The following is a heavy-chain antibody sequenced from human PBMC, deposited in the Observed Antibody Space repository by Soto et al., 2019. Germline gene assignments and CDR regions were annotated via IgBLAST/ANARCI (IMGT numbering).Heavy chain of an antibody. CDR1: GFTFSDAW. CDR2: IKSKTDGGTT. J-gene: IGHJ4*02. D-gene: IGHD2-15*01. V-gene: IGHV3-15*01. CDR3: TTDGLFLGSTEGY. Sequence: GSLRLSCAASGFTFSDAWMSWVRQAPGKGLEWVGRIKSKTDGGTTDYAAPVKGRFTISRDDSKNTLYLQMNSLKTEDTAVYYCTTDGLFLGSTEGYWGQGSLVTVSS.